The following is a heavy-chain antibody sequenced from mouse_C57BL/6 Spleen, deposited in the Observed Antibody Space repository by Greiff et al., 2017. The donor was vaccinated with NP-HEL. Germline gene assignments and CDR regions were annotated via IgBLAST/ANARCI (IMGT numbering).Heavy chain of an antibody. CDR1: GYTFTSYW. CDR2: IDPSDSET. CDR3: ANLDSSGYKFAY. Sequence: QVQLQQPGAELVRPGSSVKLSCKASGYTFTSYWMHWVKQRPIQGLEWIGNIDPSDSETHYNQKFKDKATLTVDKSSSTAYMQLSSLTSEDSAVYYCANLDSSGYKFAYWGQGTLVTVSA. D-gene: IGHD3-2*02. V-gene: IGHV1-52*01. J-gene: IGHJ3*01.